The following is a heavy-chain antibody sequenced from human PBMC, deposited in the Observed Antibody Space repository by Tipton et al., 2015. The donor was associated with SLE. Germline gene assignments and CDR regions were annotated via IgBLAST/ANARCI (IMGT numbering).Heavy chain of an antibody. CDR3: TRGIDPGSSRISDY. J-gene: IGHJ4*02. D-gene: IGHD2-15*01. CDR1: GFNFGAYW. CDR2: SNQAWDIR. Sequence: SLRLSCVASGFNFGAYWMHWVRQAPGTGLAWFSLSNQAWDIRSYEDSVKGRFIISRDNSKSTLYLQMNNVRVEDTALYYCTRGIDPGSSRISDYWGQGTMVSVSS. V-gene: IGHV3-74*01.